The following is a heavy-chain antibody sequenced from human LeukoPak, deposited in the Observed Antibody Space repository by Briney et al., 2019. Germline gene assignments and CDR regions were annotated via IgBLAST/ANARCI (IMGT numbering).Heavy chain of an antibody. V-gene: IGHV4-39*07. CDR2: IYHSGST. J-gene: IGHJ5*02. CDR3: ARDGVVAINWFDP. CDR1: GVSISSGSNY. Sequence: SETLSLTCSVSGVSISSGSNYWGWIRQPPGKTLEWIGSIYHSGSTYYNPSLKSRVTISVDTSKNQFSLKLSSVTAADTAVYYCARDGVVAINWFDPWGQGTLVTVSS. D-gene: IGHD3-22*01.